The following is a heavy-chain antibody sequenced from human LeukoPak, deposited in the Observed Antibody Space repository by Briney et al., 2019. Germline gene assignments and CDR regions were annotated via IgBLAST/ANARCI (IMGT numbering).Heavy chain of an antibody. J-gene: IGHJ4*02. Sequence: SETLSLTCTVSGGSISSGNYYGNWIRQPPGKGLEWLGSIYYSGSTYYNPSLKSRVTVSVDTSKNPFSLKLSSVTATDTAVYYCARSRTYYRTFDFWGQGTLVTVSS. CDR3: ARSRTYYRTFDF. D-gene: IGHD1-26*01. CDR1: GGSISSGNYY. V-gene: IGHV4-39*01. CDR2: IYYSGST.